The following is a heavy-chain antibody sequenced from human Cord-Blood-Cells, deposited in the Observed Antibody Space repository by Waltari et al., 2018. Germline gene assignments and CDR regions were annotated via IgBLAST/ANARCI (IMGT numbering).Heavy chain of an antibody. D-gene: IGHD3-22*01. CDR2: IKHSGST. J-gene: IGHJ3*02. CDR3: ARTLYDSSGYYSDAFDI. CDR1: GGPFSGYS. Sequence: QVQLQQWGAGLLKPSETLSLTCAFYGGPFSGYSWCCIPQPPGKGLEWIGEIKHSGSTNYNPSIKSRVTISVDTSKNQFSLKLSSVTAADTAVYYCARTLYDSSGYYSDAFDIWGQGTMVTVSS. V-gene: IGHV4-34*01.